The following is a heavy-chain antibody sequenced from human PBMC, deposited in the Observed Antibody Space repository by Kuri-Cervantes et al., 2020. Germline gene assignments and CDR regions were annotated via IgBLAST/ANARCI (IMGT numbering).Heavy chain of an antibody. J-gene: IGHJ4*02. D-gene: IGHD2-15*01. CDR2: ISGSGGST. CDR3: ARAIPHCSGGSCPGPFDH. Sequence: GESLKISCAASGFTFSNYAMTWVRQAPGKGLEWVSAISGSGGSTNYADSVEGRFTISRDNAENSLYLQMSSLRAEDTAVYYCARAIPHCSGGSCPGPFDHWGQGILVTVSS. V-gene: IGHV3-23*01. CDR1: GFTFSNYA.